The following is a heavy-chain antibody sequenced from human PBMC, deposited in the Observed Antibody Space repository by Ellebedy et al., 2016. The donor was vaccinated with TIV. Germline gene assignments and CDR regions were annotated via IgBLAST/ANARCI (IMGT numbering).Heavy chain of an antibody. D-gene: IGHD1-26*01. CDR2: IHYSGST. V-gene: IGHV4-59*08. CDR3: ARHGIVSGTSYFDY. J-gene: IGHJ4*02. CDR1: GGSISSYY. Sequence: SETLSLTCTVSGGSISSYYWSWIRQPPGKGLEWIGYIHYSGSTNYNLSLKSRVTMSLDTSKNQLSLKLNSVTAADTAVYYCARHGIVSGTSYFDYWGQGALITVSS.